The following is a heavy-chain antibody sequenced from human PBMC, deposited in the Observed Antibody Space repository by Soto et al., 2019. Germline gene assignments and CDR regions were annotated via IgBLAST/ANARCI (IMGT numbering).Heavy chain of an antibody. J-gene: IGHJ6*02. CDR3: AGAYLRLNYLNGHFYSFGMDV. Sequence: EVQLLQSGGGLVQPGGSLSLSCAASGITFTTYAMSWVRQAPGKGLEWVSTVAANVTNRHYADFVKGRFTISRDNSKNTVSLQMKSLRVEDTAIYSCAGAYLRLNYLNGHFYSFGMDVCGQGTAVTVSS. V-gene: IGHV3-23*01. CDR2: VAANVTNR. CDR1: GITFTTYA. D-gene: IGHD4-4*01.